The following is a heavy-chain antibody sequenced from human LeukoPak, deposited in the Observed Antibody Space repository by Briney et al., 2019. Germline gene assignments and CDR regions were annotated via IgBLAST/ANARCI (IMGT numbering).Heavy chain of an antibody. V-gene: IGHV3-23*01. CDR2: ISGSGGSA. J-gene: IGHJ5*02. CDR1: GFTFGNYA. CDR3: AKVLSTNYDSGTFFDWFDP. D-gene: IGHD3-10*01. Sequence: GGSLRLSCAASGFTFGNYAMNWVRQAPGKGLEWVLGISGSGGSAYYADYVKGRFTISRDNSRNTVYLQLNSLRAEDTAVYYCAKVLSTNYDSGTFFDWFDPWGQGTLVTVSS.